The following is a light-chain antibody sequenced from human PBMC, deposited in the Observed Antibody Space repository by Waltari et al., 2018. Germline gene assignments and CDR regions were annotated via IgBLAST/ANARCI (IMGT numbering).Light chain of an antibody. CDR2: YDN. J-gene: IGLJ3*02. CDR3: QVWDNYSDHWV. CDR1: NIGSKS. Sequence: SYVLTQPPSLSVAPGKTARITCGGNNIGSKSVHWCQQKAGQAPVVVISYDNARPPGIPERFSASNSGNMATLTISRVEAGDEADYYCQVWDNYSDHWVFGGGTKLTVL. V-gene: IGLV3-21*04.